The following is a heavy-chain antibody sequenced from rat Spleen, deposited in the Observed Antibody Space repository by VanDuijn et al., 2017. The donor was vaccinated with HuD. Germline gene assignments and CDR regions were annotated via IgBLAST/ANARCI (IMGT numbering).Heavy chain of an antibody. V-gene: IGHV2-45*01. Sequence: QVQLKESGPGLVQPSQTLSLTCTVSGFSLTSYNVHWVRQPPGKGLEWMGVMWSGGSTDYNSALKSRLSISRDTSKSQVFLKMNSLQTEDTAMYFCARAGWYFDFWGPGTMVTVSS. CDR2: MWSGGST. CDR3: ARAGWYFDF. J-gene: IGHJ1*01. CDR1: GFSLTSYN.